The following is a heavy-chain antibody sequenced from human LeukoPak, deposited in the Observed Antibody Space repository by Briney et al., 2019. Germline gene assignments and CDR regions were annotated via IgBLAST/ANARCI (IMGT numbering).Heavy chain of an antibody. J-gene: IGHJ4*02. CDR2: MNPNSGNT. CDR1: GYTFTSYD. V-gene: IGHV1-8*01. CDR3: AREDIAARTHDY. Sequence: ASVKVSCKASGYTFTSYDINWVRQATGQGLEWMGWMNPNSGNTGYAQKFQGRVTMTRNTSISTAYMELSRLRSDDTAVYYCAREDIAARTHDYWGQGTLITVSS. D-gene: IGHD6-6*01.